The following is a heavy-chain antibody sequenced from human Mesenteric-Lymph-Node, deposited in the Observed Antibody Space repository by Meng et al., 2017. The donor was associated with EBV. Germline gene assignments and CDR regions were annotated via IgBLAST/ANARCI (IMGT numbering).Heavy chain of an antibody. CDR1: GFTLLGFS. J-gene: IGHJ5*01. CDR3: ARGDCGGTLNWFDS. D-gene: IGHD2-15*01. V-gene: IGHV3-30*04. Sequence: RWVGSGGPVVQPGRSQGLSCLAYGFTLLGFSFHWLRQAPVKALEWVAVISDDGSNIYYADSVKGRFTISRDNSKNILYLQMDSLRAADTAVYYCARGDCGGTLNWFDSWGQGTLVTVSS. CDR2: ISDDGSNI.